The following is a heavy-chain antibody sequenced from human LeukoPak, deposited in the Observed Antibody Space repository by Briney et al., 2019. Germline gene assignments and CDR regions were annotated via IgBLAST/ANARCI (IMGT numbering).Heavy chain of an antibody. CDR1: GYTFTSYY. Sequence: ASVKVSCKASGYTFTSYYMHWVRQAPGQGLEWMGIINPSGGSASYAQKFHGRVTMTRDTSTTTVYMELSSLRSEDAAVYFCARAQIDSGSYYYFDYWGQGTLVTVSS. V-gene: IGHV1-46*01. J-gene: IGHJ4*02. D-gene: IGHD1-26*01. CDR2: INPSGGSA. CDR3: ARAQIDSGSYYYFDY.